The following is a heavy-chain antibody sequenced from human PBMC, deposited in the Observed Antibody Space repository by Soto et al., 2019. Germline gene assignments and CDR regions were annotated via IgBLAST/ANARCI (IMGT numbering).Heavy chain of an antibody. J-gene: IGHJ4*02. CDR3: ASCLMVRGVITPSCFDY. V-gene: IGHV4-34*01. D-gene: IGHD3-10*01. Sequence: SETLSLTCAVYGGSFSGYYWSWIRQPPGKGLEWIGEINHSGSTNYNPSLKSRVTISVDTSKNQFSLKLSSVTAADTAVYYCASCLMVRGVITPSCFDYWGQGTLVTVSA. CDR2: INHSGST. CDR1: GGSFSGYY.